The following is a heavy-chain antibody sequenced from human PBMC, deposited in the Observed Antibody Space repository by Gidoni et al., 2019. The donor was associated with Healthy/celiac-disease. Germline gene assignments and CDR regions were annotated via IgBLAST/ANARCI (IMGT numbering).Heavy chain of an antibody. CDR3: AREGHDYGDYGDYYYGMDV. V-gene: IGHV4-59*01. CDR1: GGSISSYY. J-gene: IGHJ6*04. D-gene: IGHD4-17*01. CDR2: IYYSGST. Sequence: QVQLQESGPGLVKPSETLSLTCTVSGGSISSYYWRWIRQPPGKGLEWIGYIYYSGSTNYNPSLKSRVTISVDTSKNQFSLKLSSVTAADTAVYYCAREGHDYGDYGDYYYGMDVWGKGTTVTVSS.